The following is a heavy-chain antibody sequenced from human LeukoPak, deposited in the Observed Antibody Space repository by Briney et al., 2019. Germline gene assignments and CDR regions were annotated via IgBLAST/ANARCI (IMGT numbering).Heavy chain of an antibody. V-gene: IGHV3-23*01. CDR3: ARRFGAARDDYMDV. CDR2: ISGSGAST. J-gene: IGHJ6*03. D-gene: IGHD3-16*01. Sequence: GGSLRLSCAASGFTFSSYAMSWVRQAPGKGLEWVSDISGSGASTYYADSVKGRFTISRDNAKNSLYLQMNSLRAEDTAVYYCARRFGAARDDYMDVWGKGTTVTVSS. CDR1: GFTFSSYA.